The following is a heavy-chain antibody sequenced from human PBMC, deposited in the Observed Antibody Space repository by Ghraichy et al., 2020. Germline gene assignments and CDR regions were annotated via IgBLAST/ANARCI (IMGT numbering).Heavy chain of an antibody. V-gene: IGHV1-69*06. D-gene: IGHD3-22*01. CDR2: IIPIFGTA. CDR1: GGTFSSYA. CDR3: ARSSRPTNYYDSSGYYYQGDY. J-gene: IGHJ4*02. Sequence: SVKVSCKASGGTFSSYAISWVRQAPGQGLEWMGGIIPIFGTANYAQKFQGRVTITADKSTSTAYMELSSLRSEDTAVYYCARSSRPTNYYDSSGYYYQGDYWGQGTLVTVSS.